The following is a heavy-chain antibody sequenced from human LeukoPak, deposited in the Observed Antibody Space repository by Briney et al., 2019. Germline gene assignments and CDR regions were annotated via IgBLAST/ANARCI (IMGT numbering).Heavy chain of an antibody. CDR2: ISGSGGST. CDR1: GFTFSSYA. Sequence: GGSLRLPCAASGFTFSSYAMSWVRQAPGKGLEWVSAISGSGGSTYYADSVKGRFTISRDNSKNTLYLQMNSLRAEDTAVYYCARSITMIVVVITTFFFDYWGQGTLVTVSS. CDR3: ARSITMIVVVITTFFFDY. D-gene: IGHD3-22*01. V-gene: IGHV3-23*01. J-gene: IGHJ4*02.